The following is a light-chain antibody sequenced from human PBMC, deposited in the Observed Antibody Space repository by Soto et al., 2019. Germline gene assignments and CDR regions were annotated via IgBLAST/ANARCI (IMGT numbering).Light chain of an antibody. CDR1: QSVSSN. Sequence: EIVMTQSPATLSVSLGERATLSCRASQSVSSNLAWYQQKPGQAPRLLIYGSSFRATGIPDRFSGSGSGTDFTLTISSLQPEDFATYYCQQLNSYPLTFGGGTKVDIK. V-gene: IGKV3D-15*01. J-gene: IGKJ4*01. CDR3: QQLNSYPLT. CDR2: GSS.